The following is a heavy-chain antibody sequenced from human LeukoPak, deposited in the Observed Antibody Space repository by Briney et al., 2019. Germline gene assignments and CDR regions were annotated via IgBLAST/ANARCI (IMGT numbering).Heavy chain of an antibody. CDR2: ISWNSGSI. J-gene: IGHJ4*02. V-gene: IGHV3-9*01. CDR1: GFTFDDYA. D-gene: IGHD6-13*01. Sequence: PGRSLRLSCAASGFTFDDYAMHWVRQAPGKGLEWVSGISWNSGSIGYADSVKGRFTISRDNAKNSLYLQMNSLRAEDTALYYCAKSHASSYPDNYFDYWGQGTLVTVSS. CDR3: AKSHASSYPDNYFDY.